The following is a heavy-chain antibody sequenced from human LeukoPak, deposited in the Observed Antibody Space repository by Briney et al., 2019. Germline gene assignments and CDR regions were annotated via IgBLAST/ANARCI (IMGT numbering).Heavy chain of an antibody. J-gene: IGHJ3*02. CDR1: GFTFSSYS. V-gene: IGHV3-21*01. D-gene: IGHD1-26*01. CDR2: ISSSSSYI. Sequence: PGGSLRLSCAASGFTFSSYSMNWVRQAPGKGLEWVSSISSSSSYIYYADSVKGRFTISRDNAKNSLYLQMNSLRAEDTALYYCARGVGATYADAFDIWGQGTMVTVSS. CDR3: ARGVGATYADAFDI.